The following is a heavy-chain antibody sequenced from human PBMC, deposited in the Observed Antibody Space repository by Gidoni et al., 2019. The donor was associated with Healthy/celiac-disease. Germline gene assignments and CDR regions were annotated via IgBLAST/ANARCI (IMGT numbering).Heavy chain of an antibody. CDR1: GFTFSSYG. J-gene: IGHJ6*02. CDR2: IWYDGNNK. Sequence: QVQLVESGGGVVQPGRSLRLSCAASGFTFSSYGMHWVGQAQGKGLVWVAVIWYDGNNKYYADSVKGRFTISRDNSKNTLYLQMNSLRAEDTAVYYCARDLGCSGGSCYSGMDVWGQGTTVTVSS. D-gene: IGHD2-15*01. V-gene: IGHV3-33*01. CDR3: ARDLGCSGGSCYSGMDV.